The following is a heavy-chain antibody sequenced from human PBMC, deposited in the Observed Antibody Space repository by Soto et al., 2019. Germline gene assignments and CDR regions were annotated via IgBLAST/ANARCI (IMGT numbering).Heavy chain of an antibody. D-gene: IGHD6-13*01. J-gene: IGHJ4*02. Sequence: QVQLVQSGAEVKKPGSSMKVSCKASGGTFSSYTISWVRQAPGQGLEWMGRIIPILGIANYAQKFQGRVTITADKSTSTAYMELSSLRSEDTAVYYCAGSGYSSSRSSGFDYWGQGTLVTVSS. CDR2: IIPILGIA. CDR3: AGSGYSSSRSSGFDY. V-gene: IGHV1-69*02. CDR1: GGTFSSYT.